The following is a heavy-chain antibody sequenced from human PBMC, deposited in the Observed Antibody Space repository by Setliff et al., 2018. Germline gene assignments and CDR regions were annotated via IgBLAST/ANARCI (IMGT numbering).Heavy chain of an antibody. CDR3: ARERGYSGYDY. Sequence: SETLSLTCTVSGGSISSYYWSWIRQPPGEGLEWIGYIYYSGSTNYNPSLKSRVTISVDTSKNQFSLKLSSVTAADTAVYYCARERGYSGYDYWGQGTLVTVSS. D-gene: IGHD5-12*01. CDR1: GGSISSYY. J-gene: IGHJ4*02. V-gene: IGHV4-59*12. CDR2: IYYSGST.